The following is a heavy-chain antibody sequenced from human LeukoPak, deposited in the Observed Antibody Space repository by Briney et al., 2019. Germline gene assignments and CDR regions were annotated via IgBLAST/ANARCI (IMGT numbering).Heavy chain of an antibody. CDR3: AKVPSAY. CDR2: ISYDGSNK. CDR1: GFTLSSYG. J-gene: IGHJ4*02. Sequence: GRSLRLSCAASGFTLSSYGMHWVRQAPGKGLEWVAVISYDGSNKYYADSVKGRFTISRDNSKNTLYLQMNSLRAEDTAVYYCAKVPSAYWGQGTLVTVSS. V-gene: IGHV3-30*18.